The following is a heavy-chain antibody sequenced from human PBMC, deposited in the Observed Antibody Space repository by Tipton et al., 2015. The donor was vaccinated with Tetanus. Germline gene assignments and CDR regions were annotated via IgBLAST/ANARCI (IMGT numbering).Heavy chain of an antibody. CDR3: ARGGTMVHGVILQDHFYY. CDR1: GASISPYY. CDR2: IHDSGTT. V-gene: IGHV4-59*12. J-gene: IGHJ4*02. D-gene: IGHD3-10*01. Sequence: GASISPYYWSWIRQPPGKGLEWIGSIHDSGTTNYNPSLKSRLTISVDRSKNQFSLKLSSVTAADTAVYFCARGGTMVHGVILQDHFYYWGQGTLVTVSS.